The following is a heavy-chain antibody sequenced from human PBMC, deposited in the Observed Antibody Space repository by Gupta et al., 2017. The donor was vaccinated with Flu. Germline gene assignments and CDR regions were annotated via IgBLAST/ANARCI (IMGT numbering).Heavy chain of an antibody. V-gene: IGHV4-34*01. CDR2: INHSGST. J-gene: IGHJ6*02. D-gene: IGHD6-13*01. Sequence: QVQLQQWGAGLLKPAETLSLTCAVYGGSFSGYYWSWIRQPPGKGLEWIGEINHSGSTNYNPSIKSRGTISVDTSKNQVARKLSSVTAADTAVYYGARCRAEQQLVSCYYYGMDVGGQGTTVTVSS. CDR1: GGSFSGYY. CDR3: ARCRAEQQLVSCYYYGMDV.